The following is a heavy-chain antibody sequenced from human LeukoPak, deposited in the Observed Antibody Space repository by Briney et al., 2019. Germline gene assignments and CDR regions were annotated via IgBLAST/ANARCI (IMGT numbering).Heavy chain of an antibody. CDR3: ARGGRGRD. CDR2: INQSGST. Sequence: SETLSLTCAVYGGSFSGYYWSWIRQPPREGLEWIGDINQSGSTNYNPSLKSRVTISVDTSKNHFSLKLSSVTAADTAVYYCARGGRGRDWGQGTLVTVSS. J-gene: IGHJ4*02. V-gene: IGHV4-34*01. D-gene: IGHD2-15*01. CDR1: GGSFSGYY.